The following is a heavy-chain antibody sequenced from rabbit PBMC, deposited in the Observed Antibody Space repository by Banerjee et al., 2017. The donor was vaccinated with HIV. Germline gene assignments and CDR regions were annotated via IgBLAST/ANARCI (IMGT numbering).Heavy chain of an antibody. CDR3: ARESGYVGYVGL. D-gene: IGHD3-1*01. CDR1: GFSFSSSCW. CDR2: IDTGSGST. Sequence: QQQLEESGGGLVKPGGTLTLTCTASGFSFSSSCWIWWVRQAPGKGLEWIGNIDTGSGSTNYASWAKGRFTISKTSSTTVTLQMTSLTAADTATYFCARESGYVGYVGLWGQGTLVTVS. J-gene: IGHJ4*01. V-gene: IGHV1S45*01.